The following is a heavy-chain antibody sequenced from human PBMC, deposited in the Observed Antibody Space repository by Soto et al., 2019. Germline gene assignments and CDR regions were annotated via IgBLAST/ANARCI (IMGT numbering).Heavy chain of an antibody. Sequence: GGSLRLSCAASGFTFSSYSMNWVRQAPGKGLEWVSYISSSSSTIYYADSVKGRFTISRDNAKNSLYLQMNSLRDEDTAVYYCARARRDTAAQPCIDYWGQGTLVTVSS. J-gene: IGHJ4*02. CDR2: ISSSSSTI. CDR1: GFTFSSYS. D-gene: IGHD5-18*01. V-gene: IGHV3-48*02. CDR3: ARARRDTAAQPCIDY.